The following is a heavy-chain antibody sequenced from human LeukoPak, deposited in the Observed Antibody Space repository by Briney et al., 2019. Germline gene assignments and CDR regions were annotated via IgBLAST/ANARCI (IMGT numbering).Heavy chain of an antibody. J-gene: IGHJ4*02. Sequence: PGGSLRLSCAASGFTFSSYSMNWVRQAPGKGLEWVSSISSSSSYIYYADSVKGRFTVSRDNSKNTLYLQMNSLRAEDTAVFYCAKEYSGYELFDFWGQGTLVTVYS. V-gene: IGHV3-21*04. CDR3: AKEYSGYELFDF. CDR1: GFTFSSYS. CDR2: ISSSSSYI. D-gene: IGHD5-12*01.